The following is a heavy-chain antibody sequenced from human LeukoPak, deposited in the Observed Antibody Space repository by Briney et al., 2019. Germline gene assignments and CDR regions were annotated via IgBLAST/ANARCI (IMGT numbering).Heavy chain of an antibody. D-gene: IGHD6-6*01. J-gene: IGHJ4*02. V-gene: IGHV1-2*02. CDR2: INPNNGDT. Sequence: ASVKVSCKASGYIFTGYYLHWVRQAPGQGLEWMGWINPNNGDTNYAQKFQGRVTMTRDTSISTAYMELSRLGSDDTAVYYCARVPDSSSSVDYWGQGTLVTASS. CDR1: GYIFTGYY. CDR3: ARVPDSSSSVDY.